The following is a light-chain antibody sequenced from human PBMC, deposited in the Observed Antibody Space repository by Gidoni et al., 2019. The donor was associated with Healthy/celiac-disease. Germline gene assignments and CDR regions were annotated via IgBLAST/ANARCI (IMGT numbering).Light chain of an antibody. CDR2: WAS. CDR3: QQYYSTPYT. CDR1: QSVLYSSNNKNY. Sequence: DIVMTQSPDSLAVSMGERATINCKSSQSVLYSSNNKNYLVWYQQKPGQPPKLLIYWASTRESGVPDLFSGSGSGTDFTLTISSLQAEDVSVYYCQQYYSTPYTFGQGTKLEIK. V-gene: IGKV4-1*01. J-gene: IGKJ2*01.